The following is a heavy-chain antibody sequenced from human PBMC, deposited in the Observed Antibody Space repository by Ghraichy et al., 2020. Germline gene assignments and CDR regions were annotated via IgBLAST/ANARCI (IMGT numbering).Heavy chain of an antibody. D-gene: IGHD2-2*01. V-gene: IGHV4-34*01. CDR2: INHSGST. CDR1: GGSFSGYY. J-gene: IGHJ4*02. Sequence: SETLSLTCAVYGGSFSGYYWSWIRQPPGKGLEWIGEINHSGSTNYNPSLKSRVTISVDTSKNQFSLKLSSVTAADTAVYYCARGVGEIDYWGQGTLVTVSS. CDR3: ARGVGEIDY.